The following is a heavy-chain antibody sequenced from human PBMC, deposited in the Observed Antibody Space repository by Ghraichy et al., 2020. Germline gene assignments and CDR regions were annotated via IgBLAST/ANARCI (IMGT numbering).Heavy chain of an antibody. Sequence: GGSLRLSCAASGFTFSSYGMSWVRQAPGKGLEWVSSICSSSSYIYYADSLKGRFTISRDNAKNSLYLQMNSLRAEDTAVYYCARSSYNNFPSEYFQHWGQGTLVTVSS. CDR2: ICSSSSYI. J-gene: IGHJ1*01. CDR1: GFTFSSYG. CDR3: ARSSYNNFPSEYFQH. V-gene: IGHV3-21*01. D-gene: IGHD1-1*01.